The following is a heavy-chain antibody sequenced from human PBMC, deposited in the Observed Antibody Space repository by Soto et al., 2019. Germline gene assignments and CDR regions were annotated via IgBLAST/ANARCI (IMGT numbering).Heavy chain of an antibody. CDR3: ARDTDLTLVTTLDY. CDR2: INIRNGNT. V-gene: IGHV1-3*04. Sequence: ASVKVSCKASGYTFKSYQIYWMRQAPGQRLECMGWINIRNGNTEYSQNFQRRVTMTRDTSASTAYMELSSLRSEDTAVYYCARDTDLTLVTTLDYWGQGTPVTVSS. D-gene: IGHD4-17*01. CDR1: GYTFKSYQ. J-gene: IGHJ4*02.